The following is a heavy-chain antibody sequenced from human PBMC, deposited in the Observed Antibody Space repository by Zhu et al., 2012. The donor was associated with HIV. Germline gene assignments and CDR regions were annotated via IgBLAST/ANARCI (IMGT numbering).Heavy chain of an antibody. CDR2: ISAGAGGT. J-gene: IGHJ4*02. CDR3: AKAPYYYDSSGYPVDY. D-gene: IGHD3-22*01. Sequence: EVRLLESGGGLVQPGGSLRLSCAASGFTFSTYAMGWVRQAPGKGLDWVAAISAGAGGTYYADSVEGRFTISRDNSENIVYLDMNSLRAEDTALYYCAKAPYYYDSSGYPVDYWGQGTLVTVPS. V-gene: IGHV3-23*01. CDR1: GFTFSTYA.